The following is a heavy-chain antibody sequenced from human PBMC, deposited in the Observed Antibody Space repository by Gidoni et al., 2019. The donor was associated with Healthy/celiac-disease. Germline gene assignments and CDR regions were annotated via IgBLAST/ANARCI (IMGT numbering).Heavy chain of an antibody. CDR1: GFTFDDYA. J-gene: IGHJ4*02. CDR3: AKGSTVTTELFDY. D-gene: IGHD4-17*01. V-gene: IGHV3-9*01. Sequence: EVQRVESGGVLVQPGRSRRLSGAACGFTFDDYAMHWVRQAPGKGLEWVSGISWNSGSIGYADSVKGRFTISRDNAKNSLYLQMNSLRAEDTALYYCAKGSTVTTELFDYWGQGTLVTVSS. CDR2: ISWNSGSI.